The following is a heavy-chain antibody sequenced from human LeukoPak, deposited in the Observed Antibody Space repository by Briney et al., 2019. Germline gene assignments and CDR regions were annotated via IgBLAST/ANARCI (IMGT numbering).Heavy chain of an antibody. CDR1: GFTVSSNY. CDR3: ARVSSGSSGY. CDR2: IYSGGST. D-gene: IGHD3-10*01. Sequence: GGSLRLSCAASGFTVSSNYMSWVRQAPGKGLEWVSVIYSGGSTYYADSVKGRFTISRDNSKNTLYLQMSSLRAEDTAVYYCARVSSGSSGYWGQGTLVTVSS. V-gene: IGHV3-53*01. J-gene: IGHJ4*02.